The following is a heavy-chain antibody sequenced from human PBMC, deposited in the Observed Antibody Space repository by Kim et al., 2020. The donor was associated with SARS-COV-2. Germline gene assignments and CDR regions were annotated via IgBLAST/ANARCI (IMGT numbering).Heavy chain of an antibody. CDR3: AKDGSSGYYSFTFDY. D-gene: IGHD3-22*01. Sequence: DPVEGRFTISSDNANNTLYLQMNGLRAADTAVYYCAKDGSSGYYSFTFDYWGQGTLVTVSS. V-gene: IGHV3-23*01. J-gene: IGHJ4*02.